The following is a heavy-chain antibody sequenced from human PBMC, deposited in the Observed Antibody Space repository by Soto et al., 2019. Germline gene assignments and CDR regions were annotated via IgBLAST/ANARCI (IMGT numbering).Heavy chain of an antibody. Sequence: QVQLVQSGAEVRKSGSSVKVSCKAAGGTFSDYALSWVRQAPGQGLEWMGGIIPMFATTNYAQKFQGRVTITADDSATTAHMELSGLKSKYTAVYYCAMGRGIGFSSTWNIYWYYNMDVWGQGTTVTVSS. V-gene: IGHV1-69*01. D-gene: IGHD6-13*01. J-gene: IGHJ6*02. CDR1: GGTFSDYA. CDR2: IIPMFATT. CDR3: AMGRGIGFSSTWNIYWYYNMDV.